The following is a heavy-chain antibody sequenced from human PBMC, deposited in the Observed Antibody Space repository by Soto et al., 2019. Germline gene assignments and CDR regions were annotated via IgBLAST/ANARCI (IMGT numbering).Heavy chain of an antibody. CDR1: GGSISSSSYY. V-gene: IGHV4-39*01. J-gene: IGHJ6*02. D-gene: IGHD5-18*01. CDR2: IYYSGST. CDR3: ASPGITVYTAMAPRVSQGPYYYGMDV. Sequence: PSETLSLTCTVSGGSISSSSYYWGWIRQPPGKGLEWNGSIYYSGSTYYNPSLKIRVTISVDTSKNQFSLKLSSVTAADTAVYYCASPGITVYTAMAPRVSQGPYYYGMDVWGQGTTVTVSS.